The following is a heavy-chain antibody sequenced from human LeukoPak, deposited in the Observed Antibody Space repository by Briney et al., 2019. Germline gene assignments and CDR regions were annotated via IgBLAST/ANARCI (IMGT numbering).Heavy chain of an antibody. CDR2: ISSSDSTI. J-gene: IGHJ4*02. CDR1: GFTFSSYE. V-gene: IGHV3-48*03. Sequence: GGSLRLSCAASGFTFSSYEMHWVRQAPGKGLEWVSYISSSDSTIYYADSVKGRFTISRDNAKNSLYLQMNSLRAEDTTVYYCARDYGGSSPFDYWGQGTLVTVSS. D-gene: IGHD4-23*01. CDR3: ARDYGGSSPFDY.